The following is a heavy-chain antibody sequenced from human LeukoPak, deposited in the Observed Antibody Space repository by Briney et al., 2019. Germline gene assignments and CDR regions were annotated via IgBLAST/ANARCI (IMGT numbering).Heavy chain of an antibody. CDR2: IYYSGRA. Sequence: SETLSLTCSVSGGSISGSSYYWGWIRQPPGKGLEWIGEIYYSGRAYYNSSLKSRLTISVDTSWNQFPLTLSSVTAADTGVYYCARRRYYDSTGYLDWGQGTLVSVST. CDR3: ARRRYYDSTGYLD. D-gene: IGHD3-22*01. CDR1: GGSISGSSYY. V-gene: IGHV4-39*01. J-gene: IGHJ1*01.